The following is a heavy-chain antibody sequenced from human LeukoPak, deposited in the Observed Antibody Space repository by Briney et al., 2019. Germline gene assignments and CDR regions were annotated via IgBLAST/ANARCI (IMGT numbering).Heavy chain of an antibody. CDR1: GFTFSSYA. J-gene: IGHJ4*02. CDR3: AREGGGGSYGGWVGYFDY. V-gene: IGHV3-30*04. CDR2: ISYDGSNK. D-gene: IGHD1-26*01. Sequence: GGSLRLSCAASGFTFSSYAMHWVRQAPGKGLEWVAVISYDGSNKYYADSVKGRFTISRDNSKNTLYLQMNSLRAEDTAVYYFAREGGGGSYGGWVGYFDYWGQGTLVTVSS.